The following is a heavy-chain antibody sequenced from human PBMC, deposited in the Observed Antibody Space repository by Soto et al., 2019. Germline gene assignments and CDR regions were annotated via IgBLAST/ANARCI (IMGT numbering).Heavy chain of an antibody. CDR1: GGSISTHY. Sequence: PSETLSLTCTVTGGSISTHYWSWIRQPPGKGLEWIGYIYYSGSTNYNPSLKSRVTISVDTSKNQFSLKLSSVTVADTAVYYCARDTGYYFDYWGQGTLVTVSS. V-gene: IGHV4-59*11. CDR3: ARDTGYYFDY. D-gene: IGHD3-10*01. CDR2: IYYSGST. J-gene: IGHJ4*02.